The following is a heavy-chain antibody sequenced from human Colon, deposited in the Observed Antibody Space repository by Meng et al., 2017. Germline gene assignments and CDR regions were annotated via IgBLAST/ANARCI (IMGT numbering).Heavy chain of an antibody. CDR1: GGSISSGGYY. D-gene: IGHD3-9*01. CDR2: IYYSGST. J-gene: IGHJ4*02. Sequence: LRLSCTVSGGSISSGGYYWSWIRQHPGKGLEWIGYIYYSGSTYYNPSLKSRVTISVDTSKNQFSLKLSSVTAADTAVYYCAGVNYDILTGYSYYFDYWGQGTLVTVSS. CDR3: AGVNYDILTGYSYYFDY. V-gene: IGHV4-31*03.